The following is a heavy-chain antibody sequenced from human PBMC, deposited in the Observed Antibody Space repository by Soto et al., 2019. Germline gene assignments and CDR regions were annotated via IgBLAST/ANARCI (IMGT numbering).Heavy chain of an antibody. V-gene: IGHV5-51*01. CDR1: GYDFTSYW. J-gene: IGHJ5*02. D-gene: IGHD2-15*01. Sequence: PGESLKNSSQCLGYDFTSYWIGWVRQLPGKGLEWMGIIYPGDSDTRYSSSFQGQVTISADKSINTAYLQWSSLKASDTAMYYCARRYLLVDWFDPWGQGTLVTVSS. CDR2: IYPGDSDT. CDR3: ARRYLLVDWFDP.